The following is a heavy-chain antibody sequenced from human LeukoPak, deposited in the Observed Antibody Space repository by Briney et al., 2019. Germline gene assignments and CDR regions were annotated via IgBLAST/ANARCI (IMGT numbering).Heavy chain of an antibody. Sequence: SETLSLTCTVSGGSISSYYWSWIRQPPGKGLEWIGSIYYSGSTYYNPSLKSRVTMSVDTSKNQFSLKLSSVTAADTAVYYCARGTGYSSGWYTHWGQGTLVTVSS. V-gene: IGHV4-59*12. CDR3: ARGTGYSSGWYTH. J-gene: IGHJ4*02. CDR2: IYYSGST. D-gene: IGHD6-19*01. CDR1: GGSISSYY.